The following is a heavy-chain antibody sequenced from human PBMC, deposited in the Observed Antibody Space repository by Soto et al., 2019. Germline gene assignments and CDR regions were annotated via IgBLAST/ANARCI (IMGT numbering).Heavy chain of an antibody. V-gene: IGHV3-74*01. D-gene: IGHD3-10*01. CDR2: IKTDGSGT. CDR3: ARARPGRQHYFDY. Sequence: EVQLVESGGGLAQPGGSLRLSCAASGFTFSSDWMHWVRQAPGKGLVWGSRIKTDGSGTSYAESVKGRFTISRDNAKNTLYLQMHSMRAEDTAVYYCARARPGRQHYFDYWGQGNMVTVSS. CDR1: GFTFSSDW. J-gene: IGHJ4*02.